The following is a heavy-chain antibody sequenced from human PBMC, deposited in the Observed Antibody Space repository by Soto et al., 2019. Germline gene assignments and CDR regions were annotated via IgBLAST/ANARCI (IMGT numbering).Heavy chain of an antibody. D-gene: IGHD6-19*01. CDR1: GGSISSYY. V-gene: IGHV4-59*01. CDR3: AREKAIEVAGTPFDY. J-gene: IGHJ4*02. CDR2: NYNSGRT. Sequence: QVQLQESGPGLVKPSETLSLTCTVSGGSISSYYWSWIRQPPGQGLEWIGYNYNSGRTIYNPSLRRRVTILVDTSKNQFSLRLSSVTAADTAVYYCAREKAIEVAGTPFDYWGQGTLVTVSS.